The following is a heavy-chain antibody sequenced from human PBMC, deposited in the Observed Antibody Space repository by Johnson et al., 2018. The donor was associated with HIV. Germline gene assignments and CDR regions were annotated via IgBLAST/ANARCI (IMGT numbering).Heavy chain of an antibody. Sequence: QVQLVESGGGVVQPGRSLRLSCAASRFTFSSYGMHWVRQAPGKGLEWVAVISADGSNSYYVDSVKGRFTISRDNSKNTLYLQMNSLRAEDTAVYYCARDVGAFDIWGQGTMVTVSS. CDR1: RFTFSSYG. J-gene: IGHJ3*02. V-gene: IGHV3-30*03. D-gene: IGHD1-26*01. CDR2: ISADGSNS. CDR3: ARDVGAFDI.